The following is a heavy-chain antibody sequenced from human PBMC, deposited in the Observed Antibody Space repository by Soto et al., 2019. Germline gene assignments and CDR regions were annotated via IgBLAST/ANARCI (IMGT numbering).Heavy chain of an antibody. CDR3: ARNPSYFNWFDP. D-gene: IGHD3-10*01. V-gene: IGHV1-69*13. J-gene: IGHJ5*02. Sequence: SVKVSCKASGGTFSSYAISWVRQAPGQGLECMGGIIPIFGTASYAQKFQGRVTITADESTSTAYMELSSLRSEDTAVYYCARNPSYFNWFDPWGQGTLVTVSS. CDR2: IIPIFGTA. CDR1: GGTFSSYA.